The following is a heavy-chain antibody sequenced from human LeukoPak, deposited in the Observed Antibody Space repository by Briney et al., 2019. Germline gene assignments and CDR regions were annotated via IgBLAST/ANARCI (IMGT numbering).Heavy chain of an antibody. CDR1: RFTFNSYW. Sequence: GGSLRLSCAASRFTFNSYWMHWVRQAPGKGLVWVSRINSDGSSTSYADSVKGRFTISRDNAKNTLYLQMNSLRAEDTAVYYCARPYSSGWYRLYGDDAFDIWGQGTMVTVSS. J-gene: IGHJ3*02. V-gene: IGHV3-74*01. CDR3: ARPYSSGWYRLYGDDAFDI. D-gene: IGHD6-19*01. CDR2: INSDGSST.